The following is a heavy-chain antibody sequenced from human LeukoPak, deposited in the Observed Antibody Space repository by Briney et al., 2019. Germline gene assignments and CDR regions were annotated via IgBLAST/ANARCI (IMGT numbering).Heavy chain of an antibody. Sequence: SETLSLTCTVSGGSISSSNYYWGWIRQPPGKGLEWIGSIYYSGSTYYNPSLKSRVTISVDTSKNQFSLKLSSVTAADTAVYYCARIQRIAVAGLGDYWGQGTLVTVSS. CDR3: ARIQRIAVAGLGDY. CDR1: GGSISSSNYY. D-gene: IGHD6-19*01. J-gene: IGHJ4*02. CDR2: IYYSGST. V-gene: IGHV4-39*01.